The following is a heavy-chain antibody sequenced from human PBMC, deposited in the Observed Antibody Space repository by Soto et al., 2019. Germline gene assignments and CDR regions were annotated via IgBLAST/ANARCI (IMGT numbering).Heavy chain of an antibody. D-gene: IGHD6-6*01. J-gene: IGHJ4*02. CDR3: AGGIAARPLGY. Sequence: QLQLQESGSGRVKPSQTLSLTCAVSGGSISSGGYSWSWIRQPPGKGLEWIGYIYHSGSTYYKPSIKSRVTISVDRSKNQFSLKLSSVTAADTAVYYCAGGIAARPLGYWGQGTLVTVSS. CDR2: IYHSGST. CDR1: GGSISSGGYS. V-gene: IGHV4-30-2*01.